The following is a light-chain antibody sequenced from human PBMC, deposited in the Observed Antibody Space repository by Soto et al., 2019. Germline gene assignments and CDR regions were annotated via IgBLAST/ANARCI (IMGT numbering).Light chain of an antibody. Sequence: VLTQPASVSGSPGQSITISCTGTSSDVGGYNYVSWYQLHPGKAPKLIIYEVSHRPSGASNHFSGYKSGNTASLTISGLQAEDEADYYCSSYTSTSTPCVFGTGTKVTVL. CDR3: SSYTSTSTPCV. V-gene: IGLV2-14*01. CDR1: SSDVGGYNY. J-gene: IGLJ1*01. CDR2: EVS.